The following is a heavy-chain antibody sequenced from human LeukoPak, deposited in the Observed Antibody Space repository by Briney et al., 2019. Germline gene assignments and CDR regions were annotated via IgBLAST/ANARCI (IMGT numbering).Heavy chain of an antibody. D-gene: IGHD1-26*01. V-gene: IGHV4-59*01. CDR1: GGTISNYY. CDR3: ARDRRRDLLHAFDI. Sequence: PSETLSLTCTVSGGTISNYYWSWIRQPPGKGLEWIAYIDYSGSTNYNPSLESRVTISVDASKNQFSLKLSSVTAADTAVYYCARDRRRDLLHAFDIWGQGTMVTVSS. CDR2: IDYSGST. J-gene: IGHJ3*02.